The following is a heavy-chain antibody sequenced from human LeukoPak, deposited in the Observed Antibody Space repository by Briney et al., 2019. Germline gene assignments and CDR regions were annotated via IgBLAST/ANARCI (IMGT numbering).Heavy chain of an antibody. CDR2: IIPIFGTA. J-gene: IGHJ6*03. CDR1: GGTFSSYA. V-gene: IGHV1-69*05. D-gene: IGHD2/OR15-2a*01. Sequence: SVKVSCKASGGTFSSYAISWVRQAPGQGLEWMGGIIPIFGTANYAQKFQGRVTITTDESTSTAYMELSSLRSEDTAVYYCASSTLAADEYYYYYMDVWGKGTTVTVSS. CDR3: ASSTLAADEYYYYYMDV.